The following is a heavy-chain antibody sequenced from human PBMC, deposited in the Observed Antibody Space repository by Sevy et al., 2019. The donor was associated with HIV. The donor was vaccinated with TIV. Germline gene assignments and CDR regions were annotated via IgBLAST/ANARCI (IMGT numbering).Heavy chain of an antibody. Sequence: GGSLRLSCAASGFTFSSYAMSWVRQAPGKGLEWVSAISGSGGSTWYADSVKGRFTISRDNSKNTLYLQMNSLRAEDTAVYYCAKDPPRGWSSGWYSDYWGQGTLVTVSS. CDR3: AKDPPRGWSSGWYSDY. D-gene: IGHD6-19*01. CDR2: ISGSGGST. CDR1: GFTFSSYA. J-gene: IGHJ4*02. V-gene: IGHV3-23*01.